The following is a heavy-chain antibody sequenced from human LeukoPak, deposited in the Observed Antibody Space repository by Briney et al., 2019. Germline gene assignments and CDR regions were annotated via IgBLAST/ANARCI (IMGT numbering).Heavy chain of an antibody. D-gene: IGHD1-1*01. Sequence: GASVKVSCKASGGTFSSYAISWVRQAPGKGLEWMGGITPIFGTANYAQKFQGRVTITADESTSTAYMELSSLRSEDTAVYYCLINWNEGFDPWGQGTLVTVSS. J-gene: IGHJ5*02. CDR2: ITPIFGTA. CDR1: GGTFSSYA. CDR3: LINWNEGFDP. V-gene: IGHV1-69*13.